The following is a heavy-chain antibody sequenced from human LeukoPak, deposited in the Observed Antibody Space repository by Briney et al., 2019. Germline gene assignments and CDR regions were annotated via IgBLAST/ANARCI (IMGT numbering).Heavy chain of an antibody. CDR3: ARAEAAAGFDAFDI. D-gene: IGHD6-13*01. V-gene: IGHV1-18*04. CDR2: ISAYNGNT. J-gene: IGHJ3*02. Sequence: ASVKVSCKASGYTFTSYGISWVRQAPGQGLEWMGWISAYNGNTNYAQKLQGRVTMTTDTSTSTAYMELRSLRSDDTAVYYCARAEAAAGFDAFDIWGQGTMVTVSS. CDR1: GYTFTSYG.